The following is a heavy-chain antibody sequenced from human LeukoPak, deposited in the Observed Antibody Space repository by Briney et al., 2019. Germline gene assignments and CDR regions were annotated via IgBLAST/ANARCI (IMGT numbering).Heavy chain of an antibody. CDR3: ARACITMVRGVRRGYYFDY. Sequence: SETLSLTCTVSGGSISSYYWSWIRQPPGKGLEWIGYIYYSGSTNYNPSLKSRVTISVDTSKNQFSLKLSSVTAADTAVYYCARACITMVRGVRRGYYFDYWGQGTPVTVSS. CDR1: GGSISSYY. V-gene: IGHV4-59*12. D-gene: IGHD3-10*01. CDR2: IYYSGST. J-gene: IGHJ4*02.